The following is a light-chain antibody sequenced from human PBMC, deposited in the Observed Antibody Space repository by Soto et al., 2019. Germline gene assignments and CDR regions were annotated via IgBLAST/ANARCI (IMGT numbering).Light chain of an antibody. CDR2: SNN. V-gene: IGLV1-44*01. CDR1: SSNIGSNT. Sequence: QLVLTQPPSASGTPGQRVTISCSGGSSNIGSNTANWYQQLPGTAPKLLIYSNNQWPSGVPDRFSGSKSGTSASLAISGLQSDDEADYYCAAWDDSLSGYVFGTGTKVTVL. CDR3: AAWDDSLSGYV. J-gene: IGLJ1*01.